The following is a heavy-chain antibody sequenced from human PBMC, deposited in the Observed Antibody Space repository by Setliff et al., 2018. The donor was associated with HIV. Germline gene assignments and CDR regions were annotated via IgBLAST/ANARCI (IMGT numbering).Heavy chain of an antibody. CDR2: VNPNSGGT. D-gene: IGHD2-8*01. CDR1: GYTFTAYY. CDR3: ASKVYCTNGVCLDAFDT. Sequence: ASVKVSCKASGYTFTAYYMNWVRQAPGQGLEWMGRVNPNSGGTNYAQKFQGRVTMTRDASISTAYMELRRLRSDDTAVYYCASKVYCTNGVCLDAFDTWGQGTMVTVSS. V-gene: IGHV1-2*06. J-gene: IGHJ3*02.